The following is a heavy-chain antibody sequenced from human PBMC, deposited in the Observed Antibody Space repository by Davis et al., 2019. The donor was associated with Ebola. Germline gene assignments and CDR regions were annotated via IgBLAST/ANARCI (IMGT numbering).Heavy chain of an antibody. Sequence: GESLKISCAASGFTFSGSAMHWVRQASGKGLEWVGRIRSKANSYATAYAASVKGRFTTSRDDSKNTAYLQMNSLKTEDTAVYYCTSRGGNYWGQGTLVTVSS. J-gene: IGHJ4*02. CDR3: TSRGGNY. CDR2: IRSKANSYAT. D-gene: IGHD1-26*01. CDR1: GFTFSGSA. V-gene: IGHV3-73*01.